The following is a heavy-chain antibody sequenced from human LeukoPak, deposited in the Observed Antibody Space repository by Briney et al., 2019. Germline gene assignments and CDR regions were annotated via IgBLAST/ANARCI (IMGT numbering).Heavy chain of an antibody. CDR1: AYSISSGYY. V-gene: IGHV4-38-2*02. CDR2: IYHSGST. CDR3: ARVIVGATGTYFDY. D-gene: IGHD1-26*01. Sequence: PSETLSLTCTVSAYSISSGYYWGWIRQPPGKGLEWIGSIYHSGSTYYNPSLKSRVTISVDMSKNQFSLKLSSVTAADTAVYYCARVIVGATGTYFDYWGQGTLVTVSS. J-gene: IGHJ4*02.